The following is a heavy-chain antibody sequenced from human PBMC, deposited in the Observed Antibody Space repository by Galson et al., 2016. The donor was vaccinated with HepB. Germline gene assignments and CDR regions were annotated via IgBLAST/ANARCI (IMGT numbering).Heavy chain of an antibody. V-gene: IGHV3-74*01. Sequence: SLRLSCAASGFNFSKYWMHWVRHAPGKGLVWVSRIKTDGTTTHYADSVRGRFTISRDNAKNTLYLQMNSLSAEDTGVYYCARVGPYSGPQNAFDIWGQGTMVTVSS. CDR2: IKTDGTTT. CDR3: ARVGPYSGPQNAFDI. CDR1: GFNFSKYW. D-gene: IGHD1-26*01. J-gene: IGHJ3*02.